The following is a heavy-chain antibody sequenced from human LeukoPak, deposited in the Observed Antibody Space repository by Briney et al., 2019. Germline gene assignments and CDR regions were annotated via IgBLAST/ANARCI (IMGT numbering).Heavy chain of an antibody. Sequence: PGGSLRLSCAASGFTFSSYSMNWVRQAPGKGLEWVSSISSSSSYIYYADSVKGRFTISRDNAKNSLYLQMNSLRAEGTAVYYCAREGRYYDSSGYYFWGQGTLVTVS. CDR2: ISSSSSYI. CDR3: AREGRYYDSSGYYF. V-gene: IGHV3-21*01. J-gene: IGHJ4*02. CDR1: GFTFSSYS. D-gene: IGHD3-22*01.